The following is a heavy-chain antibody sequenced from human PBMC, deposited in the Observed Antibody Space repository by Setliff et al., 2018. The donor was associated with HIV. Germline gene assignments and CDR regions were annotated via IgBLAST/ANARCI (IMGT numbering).Heavy chain of an antibody. J-gene: IGHJ4*02. D-gene: IGHD6-13*01. CDR1: GGSISSSSYY. CDR2: IYYSGST. Sequence: KTSVTLSLTCTASGGSISSSSYYWCWIRQPPGKGLERIGSIYYSGSTYYNPSLKSRVTMSVDTYKRQFSLKLAPVTAADTAIYYCARQSTMAAAAFDYWGQGTLVTVSS. V-gene: IGHV4-39*07. CDR3: ARQSTMAAAAFDY.